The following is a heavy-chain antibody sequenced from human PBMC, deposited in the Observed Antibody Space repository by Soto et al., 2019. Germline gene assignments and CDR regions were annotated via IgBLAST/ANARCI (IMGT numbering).Heavy chain of an antibody. CDR3: AKKAEDDFWSGPYYYYYGMDV. D-gene: IGHD3-3*01. J-gene: IGHJ6*02. CDR1: GFTFSSYC. Sequence: PGGSLRLSCAASGFTFSSYCMHWVRQAPGKGLEWVAVISYDGSNKYYADSVKGRFTISRDNSKNTLYLQMNSLRAEDTAVYYCAKKAEDDFWSGPYYYYYGMDVWGQGTTVTVSS. V-gene: IGHV3-30*18. CDR2: ISYDGSNK.